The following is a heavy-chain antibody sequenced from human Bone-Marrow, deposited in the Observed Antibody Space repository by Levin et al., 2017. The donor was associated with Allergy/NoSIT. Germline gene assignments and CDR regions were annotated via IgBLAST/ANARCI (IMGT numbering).Heavy chain of an antibody. D-gene: IGHD5-24*01. CDR1: GYSFPNYW. CDR3: FTAFCYNLATDSPENVDL. Sequence: GESLKISCKASGYSFPNYWIAWVRQTPGKGLDWMGIIYPGDSDTTYSPSFQGQVTISVDKSISTAYVQWSSLRASDTAMYYCFTAFCYNLATDSPENVDLWGQGTMVTVSS. J-gene: IGHJ3*01. V-gene: IGHV5-51*01. CDR2: IYPGDSDT.